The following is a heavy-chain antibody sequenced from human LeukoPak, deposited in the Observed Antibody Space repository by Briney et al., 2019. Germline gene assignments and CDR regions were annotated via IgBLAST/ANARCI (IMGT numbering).Heavy chain of an antibody. J-gene: IGHJ2*01. CDR3: ARDRRDGYNYWYSDL. Sequence: ASVKVSCKASGYTFTGYYMHWVRQAPGQGLEWMGWINPNSGGTNYAQKFQGRVTMTRDTSISTAYMELSRLRSDDRAVYYCARDRRDGYNYWYSDLWGRGTLVTVSS. CDR2: INPNSGGT. CDR1: GYTFTGYY. V-gene: IGHV1-2*02. D-gene: IGHD5-24*01.